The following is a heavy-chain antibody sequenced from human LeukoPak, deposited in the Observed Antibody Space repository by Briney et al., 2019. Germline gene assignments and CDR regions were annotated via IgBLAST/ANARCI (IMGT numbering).Heavy chain of an antibody. V-gene: IGHV4-38-2*01. J-gene: IGHJ6*02. Sequence: GSLRLSCAASGFTFSAYSMNWIRQPPGKGLEWIGSIYYSGSTYYNPALKSRVTIAKDTSKNQFSLKLSSVTAADTAVYYCARGRPLIIMVRGVPYYHFSMDVWGQGTTVTVSS. D-gene: IGHD3-10*01. CDR3: ARGRPLIIMVRGVPYYHFSMDV. CDR2: IYYSGST. CDR1: GFTFSAYS.